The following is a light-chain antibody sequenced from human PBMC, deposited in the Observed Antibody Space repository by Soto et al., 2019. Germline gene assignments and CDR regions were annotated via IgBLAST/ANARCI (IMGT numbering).Light chain of an antibody. J-gene: IGKJ1*01. Sequence: DIQMTQSPSSLSASVGDRVTITCRASQSISSYLNWYQQKPGKAPKLLIYAASSLQSGVPSRFSGSGSETDFTLNISSLQPEDFATYSCQQSYSITWTFGQGTKVDI. CDR2: AAS. CDR3: QQSYSITWT. CDR1: QSISSY. V-gene: IGKV1-39*01.